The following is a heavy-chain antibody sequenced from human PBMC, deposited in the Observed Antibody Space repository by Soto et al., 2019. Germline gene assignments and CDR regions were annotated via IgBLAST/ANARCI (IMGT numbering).Heavy chain of an antibody. CDR3: ARTTAVPNSLRSRYFFDY. Sequence: PSETLSLTCAVYGGSFSGYYWSWIRQPPGKGLEWIGEINHSGSTNYNPSLKSRVTISVDTSKNQFSLRLSSVTTADTALYYCARTTAVPNSLRSRYFFDYWGQATLVTVSS. V-gene: IGHV4-34*01. J-gene: IGHJ4*02. D-gene: IGHD4-17*01. CDR2: INHSGST. CDR1: GGSFSGYY.